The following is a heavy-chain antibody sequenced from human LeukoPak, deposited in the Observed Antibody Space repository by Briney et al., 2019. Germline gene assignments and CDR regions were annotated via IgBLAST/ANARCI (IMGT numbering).Heavy chain of an antibody. CDR2: IIPIFGTA. CDR3: ASPLTTVTTRGYYYYYMDV. J-gene: IGHJ6*03. Sequence: ASVKVSCTASGGTFSSYAISWVRQAPGQGLEWMGGIIPIFGTANYAQKFQGRVTITADKSTSTAYMELSSLRSEDTAVYYCASPLTTVTTRGYYYYYMDVWGKGTTVTVSS. D-gene: IGHD4-17*01. CDR1: GGTFSSYA. V-gene: IGHV1-69*06.